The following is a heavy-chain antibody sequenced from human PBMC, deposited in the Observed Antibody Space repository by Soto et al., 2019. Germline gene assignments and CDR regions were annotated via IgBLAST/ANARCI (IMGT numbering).Heavy chain of an antibody. D-gene: IGHD2-2*01. CDR1: SGSISSDDYY. Sequence: SETLSLTCTVSSGSISSDDYYWSWIRQPPGKGLEWIGYIYYTGSTYYNPSLKSRVTMSVDTSKNQFSLKLNSVTAADTAVYFCARSRTTDNWFDPWGQGTQVTVSS. CDR2: IYYTGST. CDR3: ARSRTTDNWFDP. V-gene: IGHV4-30-4*01. J-gene: IGHJ5*02.